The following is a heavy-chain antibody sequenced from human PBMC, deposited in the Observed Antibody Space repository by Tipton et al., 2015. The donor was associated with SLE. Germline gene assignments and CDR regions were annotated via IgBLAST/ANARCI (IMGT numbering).Heavy chain of an antibody. CDR3: ARDSGSYWGYFQH. V-gene: IGHV4-39*07. Sequence: TLSLTCTVSGGSITSSSYYWGWIRQSPGKGLERIGSLYYTGSTYYNPSLKSRLTISLDTPKNQFSLKLSSVTAADTAVYYCARDSGSYWGYFQHWGQGTLVTVSS. D-gene: IGHD1-26*01. CDR1: GGSITSSSYY. J-gene: IGHJ1*01. CDR2: LYYTGST.